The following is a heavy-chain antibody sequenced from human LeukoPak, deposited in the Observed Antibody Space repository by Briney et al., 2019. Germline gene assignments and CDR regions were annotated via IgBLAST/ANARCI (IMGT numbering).Heavy chain of an antibody. CDR1: GCTFSSYW. D-gene: IGHD2-15*01. V-gene: IGHV3-7*03. CDR2: IKHDGSEK. Sequence: PGGSLRLSCAASGCTFSSYWMSWVRQAPGKGLEWVGDIKHDGSEKYYVDSVKGRFTIARDNAKNSLYLQMNVLRAEDTAVSYCERATMRGYYYSYGMDVWGQGTTVTVSS. J-gene: IGHJ6*02. CDR3: ERATMRGYYYSYGMDV.